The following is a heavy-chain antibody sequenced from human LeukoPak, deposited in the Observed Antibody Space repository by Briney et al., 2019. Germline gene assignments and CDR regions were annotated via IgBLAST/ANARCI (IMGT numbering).Heavy chain of an antibody. V-gene: IGHV3-21*01. CDR2: ISSSSSYI. CDR1: GFTFSSYS. J-gene: IGHJ3*02. D-gene: IGHD2-2*01. CDR3: ARDRRYCSSTSCSPRDAFDI. Sequence: PGGSLRLSCAGSGFTFSSYSMNWVRQAPGKGLEWVSSISSSSSYIYYADSVKGRFTISRDNAKNSLYLQMNSLRAEDTAVYYCARDRRYCSSTSCSPRDAFDIWGQGTMVTVSS.